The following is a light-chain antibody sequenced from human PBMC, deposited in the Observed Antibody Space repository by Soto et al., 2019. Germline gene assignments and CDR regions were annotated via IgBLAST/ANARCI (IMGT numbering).Light chain of an antibody. Sequence: QSLLTQPPSVSAAPGQKVTISCSGASSNIGNNYLSWYQQLPGTAPNLLIYDNNQRPSGMPDRFSGSKSGTSATLGITGLQTGDEADYYCGTLDSSLSGGGFGGGTKVTVL. CDR1: SSNIGNNY. J-gene: IGLJ2*01. V-gene: IGLV1-51*01. CDR2: DNN. CDR3: GTLDSSLSGGG.